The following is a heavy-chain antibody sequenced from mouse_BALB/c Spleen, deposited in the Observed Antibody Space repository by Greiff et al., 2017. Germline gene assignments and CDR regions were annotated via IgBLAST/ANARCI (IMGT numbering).Heavy chain of an antibody. V-gene: IGHV14-3*02. CDR1: GFNINDSY. CDR2: IDPANGNT. J-gene: IGHJ3*01. D-gene: IGHD3-2*01. Sequence: VQLKQSGAELVKPGASVKLSCTASGFNINDSYMHWVKQRPEQGLEWIGRIDPANGNTKYDPKFQGKATITADTSSNTAYLQLSSLTSEDTAVYYCASDSTGYEFADGGEGTLVTVSA. CDR3: ASDSTGYEFAD.